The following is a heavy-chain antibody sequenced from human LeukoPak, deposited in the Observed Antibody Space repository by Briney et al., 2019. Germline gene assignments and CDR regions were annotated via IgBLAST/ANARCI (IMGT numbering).Heavy chain of an antibody. CDR1: GFTVSSNY. CDR2: IYSDGNT. V-gene: IGHV3-53*01. J-gene: IGHJ4*02. CDR3: ARRRYNWNAIDY. Sequence: GGSLRLSCAASGFTVSSNYMSWVRQAPGKGLEWVSVIYSDGNTYYADSVKGRFTISRDNSKNTLYLQMNSLRAEDTAVYYCARRRYNWNAIDYWGQGTLVTVSS. D-gene: IGHD1-20*01.